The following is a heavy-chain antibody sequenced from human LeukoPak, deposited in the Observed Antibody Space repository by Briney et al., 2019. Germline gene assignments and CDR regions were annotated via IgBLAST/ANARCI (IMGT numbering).Heavy chain of an antibody. V-gene: IGHV3-74*01. CDR1: GVTFSNYW. CDR2: IYVDGRTT. Sequence: GGSLGLSSVASGVTFSNYWMHWVRQPPGKGLVWVSRIYVDGRTTNYADSVKGRFTISRDNAKNTVYLEMNSLSVEDTATYYCIRDFRSADLWGQGTLVTVTS. CDR3: IRDFRSADL. J-gene: IGHJ5*02.